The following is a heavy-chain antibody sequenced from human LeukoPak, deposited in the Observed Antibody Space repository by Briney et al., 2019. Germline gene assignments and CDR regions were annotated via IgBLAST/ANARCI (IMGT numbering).Heavy chain of an antibody. Sequence: PSETLSLTCTVSGGSISSSSYYWGWIRQPPGKGLEWIGSIYYSGSTYYNPSLKSRVTISVDTSKNQFSLKLSSVTAADTAVYYCARTSLRDKDYVWGSYRPPYFDYWGQGTLVTVSS. V-gene: IGHV4-39*01. CDR1: GGSISSSSYY. CDR2: IYYSGST. CDR3: ARTSLRDKDYVWGSYRPPYFDY. J-gene: IGHJ4*02. D-gene: IGHD3-16*02.